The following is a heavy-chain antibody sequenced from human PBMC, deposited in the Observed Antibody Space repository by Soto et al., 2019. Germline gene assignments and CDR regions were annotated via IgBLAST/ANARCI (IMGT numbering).Heavy chain of an antibody. CDR3: AKGGRQWLVTSDFNY. CDR2: VSHDGRNT. Sequence: GGSLRLSCAASGFTVSSNYMSWVRQAPGKGLEWVAVVSHDGRNTHYADSVKDRFTISRDSSKNTVSLEMTSLRAEDTAVYYCAKGGRQWLVTSDFNYWGQGALVTVSS. D-gene: IGHD6-19*01. CDR1: GFTVSSNY. V-gene: IGHV3-30*18. J-gene: IGHJ4*02.